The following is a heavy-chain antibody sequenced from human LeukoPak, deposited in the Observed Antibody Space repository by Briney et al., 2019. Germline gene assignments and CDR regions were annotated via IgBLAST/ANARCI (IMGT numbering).Heavy chain of an antibody. J-gene: IGHJ3*02. V-gene: IGHV1-69*13. CDR1: GGTFSSYA. D-gene: IGHD4-17*01. Sequence: ASVKVSCKASGGTFSSYAISWVRQAPGQGLEWMGGIIPIFGTANYAQKFQGRVTVTADESTSTAYMELSSLRSEDTAVYYCARDLPTVTTRGDAFDIWGQGTMVTVSS. CDR3: ARDLPTVTTRGDAFDI. CDR2: IIPIFGTA.